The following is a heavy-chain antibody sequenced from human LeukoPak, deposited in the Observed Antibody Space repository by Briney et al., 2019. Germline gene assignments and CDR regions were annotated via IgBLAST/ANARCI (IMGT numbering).Heavy chain of an antibody. J-gene: IGHJ4*02. CDR2: ISAYNGNT. D-gene: IGHD1-20*01. CDR3: ARDKGMYNWIEPPFDY. CDR1: GYTFTSYG. V-gene: IGHV1-18*01. Sequence: ASVKVSCKASGYTFTSYGISWVRQAPGQGLEWMGWISAYNGNTNYAQKLQGRVTMTTDTSTGTAYMELRSLRSDDTAVYYCARDKGMYNWIEPPFDYWGQGTLVTVSS.